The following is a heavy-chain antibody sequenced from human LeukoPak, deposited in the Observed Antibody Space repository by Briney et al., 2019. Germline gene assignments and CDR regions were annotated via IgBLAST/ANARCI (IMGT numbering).Heavy chain of an antibody. D-gene: IGHD3-3*01. J-gene: IGHJ4*02. CDR3: ATYSNDFWSGQHFFDF. V-gene: IGHV4-59*01. CDR2: ISYSGST. CDR1: GASMSTYY. Sequence: SETLSLTCTVSGASMSTYYWSWIRQPPGKGLEWTGYISYSGSTNFNPSLKSRVTISVDTSKNQFSLRLNSVTAADTAVFYCATYSNDFWSGQHFFDFWGQGILVTVSS.